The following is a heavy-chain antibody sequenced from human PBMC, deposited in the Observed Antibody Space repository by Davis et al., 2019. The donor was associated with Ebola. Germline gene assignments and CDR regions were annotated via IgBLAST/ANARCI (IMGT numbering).Heavy chain of an antibody. Sequence: ETLSLTCTVSGGSISSSSYYWGWIRQPPGKGLEWVGNIHYSGNTYYNPSLKSRVTMSVDTSKNQFSLKLSSVTAADTAVYYCARSVGSTSMNYYYYYGMDVWGQGTTVTVSS. CDR3: ARSVGSTSMNYYYYYGMDV. J-gene: IGHJ6*02. D-gene: IGHD2-2*01. CDR1: GGSISSSSYY. CDR2: IHYSGNT. V-gene: IGHV4-39*07.